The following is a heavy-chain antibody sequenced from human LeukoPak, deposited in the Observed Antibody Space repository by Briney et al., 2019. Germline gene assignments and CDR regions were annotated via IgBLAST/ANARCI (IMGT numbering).Heavy chain of an antibody. Sequence: GGSLRLSCAASGFTFDDYAMHWVRQAPGKGLEWVSLISGDGGSTYYADSVKGRLTISRDNSKNSLYLQMNSLRTEDTALYYCAKFTGWLQSAHDYYDYWGQGTLVTVSS. CDR2: ISGDGGST. V-gene: IGHV3-43*02. CDR1: GFTFDDYA. J-gene: IGHJ4*02. D-gene: IGHD5-24*01. CDR3: AKFTGWLQSAHDYYDY.